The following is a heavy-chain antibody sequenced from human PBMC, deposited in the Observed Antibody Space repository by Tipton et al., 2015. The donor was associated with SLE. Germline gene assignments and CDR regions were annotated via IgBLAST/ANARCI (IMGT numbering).Heavy chain of an antibody. D-gene: IGHD2-2*01. Sequence: TLSLTCTVSGGSISSGDYYWSWIRQPPGKGLEWIGYIYYSGSTYYNPSLKSRVTISVDTSKNQFSLKLSSVTAADTALYYCARAIVVVPAANRGYYYGMDVWGQGTTVTVSS. CDR3: ARAIVVVPAANRGYYYGMDV. J-gene: IGHJ6*02. CDR1: GGSISSGDYY. V-gene: IGHV4-30-4*01. CDR2: IYYSGST.